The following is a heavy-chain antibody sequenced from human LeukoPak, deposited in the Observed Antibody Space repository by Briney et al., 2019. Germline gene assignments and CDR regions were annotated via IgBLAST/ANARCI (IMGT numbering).Heavy chain of an antibody. CDR1: GGSIRSYY. CDR2: IYFSGST. V-gene: IGHV4-59*01. J-gene: IGHJ4*02. Sequence: SETLSLTCTVSGGSIRSYYWSWIRQPPGKGLEWIGYIYFSGSTSYSPSLKSRVTISVDRSKNQFSLKLSSVAAADTAVYYCARSYDTNFDYWGQGTLVTVSS. CDR3: ARSYDTNFDY. D-gene: IGHD3-3*01.